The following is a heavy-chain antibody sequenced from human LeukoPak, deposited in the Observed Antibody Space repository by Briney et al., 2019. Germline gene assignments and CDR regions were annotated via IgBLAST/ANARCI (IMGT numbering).Heavy chain of an antibody. Sequence: GGSLRLSCAASGFTFSSYSMNWVRQAPGKGLEWVSSISSSSYIYYADSVKGRFTISRDNAKNSLYLQMNSLRAEDTAVYYCARSFNGDYFDYWGQGTLVTVSS. CDR3: ARSFNGDYFDY. V-gene: IGHV3-21*01. D-gene: IGHD4-17*01. CDR2: ISSSSYI. J-gene: IGHJ4*02. CDR1: GFTFSSYS.